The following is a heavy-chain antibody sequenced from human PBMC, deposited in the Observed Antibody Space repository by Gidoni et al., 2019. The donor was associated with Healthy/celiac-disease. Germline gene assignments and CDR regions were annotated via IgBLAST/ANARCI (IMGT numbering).Heavy chain of an antibody. D-gene: IGHD3-10*01. V-gene: IGHV4-30-4*01. J-gene: IGHJ4*02. CDR2: IYYSGST. CDR3: ARGQDWCGVDY. CDR1: GGSISSGYYY. Sequence: QVQLQESCPGLVKPSQTLSLTCTVSGGSISSGYYYWSWIRQPPGKGLEWIGYIYYSGSTYYNPSLKSRVIISVDTSKNQFSLKLSSVTAADTAVYYCARGQDWCGVDYWGQGTLVTVSS.